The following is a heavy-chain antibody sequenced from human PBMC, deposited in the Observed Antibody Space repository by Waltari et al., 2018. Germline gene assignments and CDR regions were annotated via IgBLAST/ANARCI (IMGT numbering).Heavy chain of an antibody. D-gene: IGHD3-10*01. CDR3: ATDGLLWFGEFPNWFDP. Sequence: EVQLVQSGAEVKKPGATVKISCKASGSTFTDYSLHWVQQAPGKGLEWMGRVDPEEGETIYAEKFQGRVTITADTSTDTAYMELSSLRSEDTAVYYCATDGLLWFGEFPNWFDPWGQGTLVTVSS. J-gene: IGHJ5*02. CDR2: VDPEEGET. V-gene: IGHV1-69-2*01. CDR1: GSTFTDYS.